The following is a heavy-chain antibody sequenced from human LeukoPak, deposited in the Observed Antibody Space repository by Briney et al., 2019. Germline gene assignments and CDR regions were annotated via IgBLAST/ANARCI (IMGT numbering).Heavy chain of an antibody. Sequence: SETLSLTCAVYDWSFGGYFWSWIRQPPGKGLEWIGEINHSGNSNYNPSLKSRVTLLVDTSKNQFSLKLSSVTAADTAVYYCARLSKWLRSRSFDYWGQGTLVTVSS. CDR3: ARLSKWLRSRSFDY. V-gene: IGHV4-34*01. J-gene: IGHJ4*02. D-gene: IGHD5-12*01. CDR2: INHSGNS. CDR1: DWSFGGYF.